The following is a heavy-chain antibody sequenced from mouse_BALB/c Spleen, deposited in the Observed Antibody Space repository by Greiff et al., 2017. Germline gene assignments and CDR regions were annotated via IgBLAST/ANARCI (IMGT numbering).Heavy chain of an antibody. CDR3: GRSYGSSLSFDY. J-gene: IGHJ3*01. V-gene: IGHV1-18*01. Sequence: DVQLQESGPELVKPGASVKISCKTSGYTFTEYTMHWVKQSHGKSLEWIGGINPNNGGTSYNQKFKGKATLTVDKSSSTAYMGLRSLTSEDSAVYYYGRSYGSSLSFDYWGQGTLVTVSA. CDR2: INPNNGGT. D-gene: IGHD1-1*01. CDR1: GYTFTEYT.